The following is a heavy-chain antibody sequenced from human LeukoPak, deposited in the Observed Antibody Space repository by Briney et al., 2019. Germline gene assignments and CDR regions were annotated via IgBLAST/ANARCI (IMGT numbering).Heavy chain of an antibody. CDR2: INPNSGDT. D-gene: IGHD5-12*01. J-gene: IGHJ4*02. V-gene: IGHV1-2*02. CDR3: AKNPYEYYFDY. CDR1: GYTFTGSY. Sequence: ASVKVSCKAPGYTFTGSYMYWVRQAPGQGLEWMGWINPNSGDTNYAQKFQGRVTITRDTSIRTAYMELSGLRSDDTAVYYCAKNPYEYYFDYWGQGTLVTVSS.